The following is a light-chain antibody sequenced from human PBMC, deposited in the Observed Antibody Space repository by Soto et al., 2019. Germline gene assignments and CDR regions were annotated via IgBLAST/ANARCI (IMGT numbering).Light chain of an antibody. CDR3: TSYRTYSGV. V-gene: IGLV2-14*01. CDR1: SGDIGASNY. J-gene: IGLJ7*01. CDR2: DVS. Sequence: QSALTQPASVSGSPGQSITISCTGTSGDIGASNYVSWYQQFPDKAPKLIIYDVSDWPSGVSTRFSGSKSGNTASLTISGLQPEDEADYYCTSYRTYSGVFGTGTQLTVL.